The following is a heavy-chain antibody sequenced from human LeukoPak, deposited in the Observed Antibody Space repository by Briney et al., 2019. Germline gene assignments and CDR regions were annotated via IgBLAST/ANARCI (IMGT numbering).Heavy chain of an antibody. CDR1: GYTFISYY. Sequence: ASVKVSCKASGYTFISYYMHWVRQAPGQGLEWMGIINPSGGSASSAQKFQGRVTMTRDTSTSTVYMELSSLRSGDTAVYYCAREYCSSTSCYFDPWGQGTLVTVSS. CDR3: AREYCSSTSCYFDP. D-gene: IGHD2-2*01. V-gene: IGHV1-46*01. J-gene: IGHJ5*02. CDR2: INPSGGSA.